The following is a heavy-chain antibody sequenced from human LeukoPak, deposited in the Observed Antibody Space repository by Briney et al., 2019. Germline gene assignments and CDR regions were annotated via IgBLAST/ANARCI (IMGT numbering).Heavy chain of an antibody. Sequence: GSPRLSCAASGFTFSSYWMHWVRQAPGKGLVWVSHINSDGSSTSYADSVKGRFTISRDNAKNTLYLQMNSLRAEDTAVYYCAREDVRLVGGAFDICGQGKIFTVSS. V-gene: IGHV3-74*01. J-gene: IGHJ3*02. CDR3: AREDVRLVGGAFDI. CDR2: INSDGSST. D-gene: IGHD3-16*01. CDR1: GFTFSSYW.